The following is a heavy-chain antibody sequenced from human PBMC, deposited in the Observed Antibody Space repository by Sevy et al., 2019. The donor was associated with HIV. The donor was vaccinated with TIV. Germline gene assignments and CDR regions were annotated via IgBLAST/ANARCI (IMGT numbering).Heavy chain of an antibody. CDR3: AGDSACSSTSCYGDFFAY. V-gene: IGHV4-31*03. CDR1: GGSISSGGYY. D-gene: IGHD2-2*01. CDR2: ISFSGST. J-gene: IGHJ4*02. Sequence: SETLSLTCTVSGGSISSGGYYWNWIRQHPGKGLEWIGYISFSGSTYYNPSLKSRVTISFDTSTNQFSLTIRSLTAAETAVYYGAGDSACSSTSCYGDFFAYWGQGTLVTVSS.